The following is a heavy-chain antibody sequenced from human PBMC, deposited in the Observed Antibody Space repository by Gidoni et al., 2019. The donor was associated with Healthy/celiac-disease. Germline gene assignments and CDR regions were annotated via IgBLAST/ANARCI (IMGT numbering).Heavy chain of an antibody. Sequence: EVQLVQSGAEVNKPGESLKISCKGSGYSFTSYWIGWVRQMPGKGLEWMGIIYPGDSDTRYSPSFQGQVTISADKSISTAYLQWSSLKASDTAMYYCARLGDTAMVTEENYFDYWGQGTLVTVSS. D-gene: IGHD5-18*01. CDR3: ARLGDTAMVTEENYFDY. CDR2: IYPGDSDT. V-gene: IGHV5-51*01. J-gene: IGHJ4*02. CDR1: GYSFTSYW.